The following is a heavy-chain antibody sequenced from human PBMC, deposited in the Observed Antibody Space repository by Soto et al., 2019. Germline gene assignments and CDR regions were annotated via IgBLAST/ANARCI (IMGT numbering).Heavy chain of an antibody. CDR2: IYYSGST. D-gene: IGHD2-8*01. J-gene: IGHJ3*02. CDR3: ARGVFLRHAFDI. V-gene: IGHV4-59*01. Sequence: SLTCTVSGGSISSYYWSWIRQPPGKGLEWIGYIYYSGSTNYNPSLKSRVTISVDTSKNQFSLKLSSVTAADTAVYYCARGVFLRHAFDIWGQGTMVTVSS. CDR1: GGSISSYY.